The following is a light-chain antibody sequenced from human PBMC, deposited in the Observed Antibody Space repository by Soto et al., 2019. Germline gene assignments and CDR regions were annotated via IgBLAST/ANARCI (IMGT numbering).Light chain of an antibody. V-gene: IGKV3-11*01. Sequence: EILLTQSPATPSLSPGARATLSCKASPRVTAYLDWYQQKPGQAPRLLIYGAFNRATGIPARFSGSGSGTEFTLTISSLEPEDFAVYYCQQRNIWPPVTFGQGTRLEIK. J-gene: IGKJ5*01. CDR2: GAF. CDR1: PRVTAY. CDR3: QQRNIWPPVT.